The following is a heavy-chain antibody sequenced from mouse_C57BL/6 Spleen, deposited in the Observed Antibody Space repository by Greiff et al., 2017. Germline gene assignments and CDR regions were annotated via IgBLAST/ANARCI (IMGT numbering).Heavy chain of an antibody. CDR1: GFTFSDYS. D-gene: IGHD3-1*01. J-gene: IGHJ2*01. Sequence: EVKLMESEGGLVQPGSSMKLSCTVSGFTFSDYSMAWVRQVPEKGLEWVANINYDGSSTYYLDSLKSRFIISRDNAKNILYLQMSSLKSEDTTTYYCAREGISGYYDYWGQGTTLTVSS. V-gene: IGHV5-16*01. CDR2: INYDGSST. CDR3: AREGISGYYDY.